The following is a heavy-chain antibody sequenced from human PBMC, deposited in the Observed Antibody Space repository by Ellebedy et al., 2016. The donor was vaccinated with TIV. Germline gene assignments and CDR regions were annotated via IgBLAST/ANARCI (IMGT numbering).Heavy chain of an antibody. D-gene: IGHD1-26*01. CDR2: IYFSGSS. CDR3: LRWVGHFDF. Sequence: MPSETLSHTCTVSGVSISGFHWTWIRKPQGTGLEWIGYIYFSGSSNSNPSLKSRVTMSVDTSKNQFSLKLSPVTAADTAVYYCLRWVGHFDFWGQGTLVTVSS. CDR1: GVSISGFH. V-gene: IGHV4-59*01. J-gene: IGHJ4*02.